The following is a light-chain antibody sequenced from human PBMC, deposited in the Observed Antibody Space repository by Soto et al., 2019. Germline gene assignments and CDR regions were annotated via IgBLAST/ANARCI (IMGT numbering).Light chain of an antibody. Sequence: EVLMPQSPATLSLSPGERATLSCGAGQSVSSRYLAWYQQKPGQAPRLLISGASSRASGIPDRFSGSGSGTDFTLTISRLEHEDFALYYCQHYVERSPITFGQGTRLEIK. V-gene: IGKV3-20*01. CDR2: GAS. J-gene: IGKJ5*01. CDR1: QSVSSRY. CDR3: QHYVERSPIT.